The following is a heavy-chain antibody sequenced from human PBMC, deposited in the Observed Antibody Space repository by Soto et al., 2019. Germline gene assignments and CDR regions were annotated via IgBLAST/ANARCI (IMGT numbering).Heavy chain of an antibody. Sequence: SETLSLTCAVYGGSFSGYSWSWIRQPPGKGLEWIGYIYHSGSTYYNPSLKSRVTISVDRSKNQFSLKLSSVTAADTAVYYRARVPGPWGQGTLVTVSS. CDR3: ARVPGP. V-gene: IGHV4-30-2*01. CDR1: GGSFSGYS. J-gene: IGHJ5*02. CDR2: IYHSGST.